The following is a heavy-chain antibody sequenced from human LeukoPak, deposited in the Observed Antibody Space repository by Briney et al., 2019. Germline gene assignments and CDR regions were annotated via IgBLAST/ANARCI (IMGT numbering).Heavy chain of an antibody. CDR3: ARDRTGNSLEY. Sequence: SVKVSCKAPGGTFSSYAISWVRQAPGQGLEWMGEIIPLFDTINYAQNLQGRVTITADEFTSTAYMELSSLRSDDTAVYYRARDRTGNSLEYWGQGTLVTVSS. CDR1: GGTFSSYA. V-gene: IGHV1-69*13. D-gene: IGHD4-23*01. J-gene: IGHJ4*02. CDR2: IIPLFDTI.